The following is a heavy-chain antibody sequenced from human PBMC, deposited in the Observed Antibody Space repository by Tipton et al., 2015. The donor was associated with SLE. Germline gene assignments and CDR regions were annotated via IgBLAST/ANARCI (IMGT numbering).Heavy chain of an antibody. CDR1: GFTFSGYT. CDR3: ARAGVVVVAWGY. J-gene: IGHJ4*02. V-gene: IGHV3-30-3*01. CDR2: ISYDGGEK. Sequence: SLRLSCAASGFTFSGYTIHWVRQAPGKGLEWLSLISYDGGEKNYADSVKGRFTISRDNSKNTVYLQMNSLRPEDTAVYYCARAGVVVVAWGYWGQGTLVTVSS. D-gene: IGHD2-15*01.